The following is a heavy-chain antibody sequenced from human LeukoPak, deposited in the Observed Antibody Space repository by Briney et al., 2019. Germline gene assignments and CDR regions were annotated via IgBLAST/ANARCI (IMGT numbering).Heavy chain of an antibody. CDR1: GFTFNDYY. J-gene: IGHJ4*02. CDR2: IDATGSVI. CDR3: SRDPRPCDF. V-gene: IGHV3-11*04. Sequence: PGGSLRLSCAASGFTFNDYYMTWIRQAPGKGLESVAYIDATGSVILYADSVKGRFTISRDNAQNSLYLQMNSLTDEDTAVYYCSRDPRPCDFWGQGTLVTVSS.